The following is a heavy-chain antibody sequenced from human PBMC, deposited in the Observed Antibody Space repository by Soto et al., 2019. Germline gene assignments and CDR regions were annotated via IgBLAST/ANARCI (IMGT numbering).Heavy chain of an antibody. CDR3: ARYLAYCRGDCYSL. J-gene: IGHJ4*02. CDR1: GGTFSSYT. V-gene: IGHV1-69*02. Sequence: VKVSCKASGGTFSSYTISWVRQAPGQGLEWMGRIIPILGIANYAQKFQGRVTITADKSTSTAYMELSSLRSEDTAVYYCARYLAYCRGDCYSLWGQRTLVTVSS. CDR2: IIPILGIA. D-gene: IGHD2-21*02.